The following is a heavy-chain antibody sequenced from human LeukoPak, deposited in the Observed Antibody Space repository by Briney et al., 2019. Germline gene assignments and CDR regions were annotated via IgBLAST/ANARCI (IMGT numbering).Heavy chain of an antibody. CDR3: ARDSTYYYESGSSGPHYFDN. J-gene: IGHJ4*02. V-gene: IGHV3-30-3*01. D-gene: IGHD3-10*01. Sequence: GGSLRLSCAASGFNFGNYAMHWACQAPGKGLEWVSLIPSGGFYEYYADSVKGRFTTSRDDSGNTLYLQLNSLRPEDTAVYYCARDSTYYYESGSSGPHYFDNWGQGTLVTVSS. CDR2: IPSGGFYE. CDR1: GFNFGNYA.